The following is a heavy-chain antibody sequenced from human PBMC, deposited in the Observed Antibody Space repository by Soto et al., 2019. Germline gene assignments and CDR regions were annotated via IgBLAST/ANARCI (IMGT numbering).Heavy chain of an antibody. J-gene: IGHJ6*02. Sequence: QVQLVESGGGVVQPGRSLRLSCAASGFTFSSYGMHWVRQAPGKGLEWVAVIWYDGSNKYYADSVKGRFTISRDNSKNTLYLQMNSLRAEDTAVYYCAKAHFPDDFWSGYYNYYYYGMDVWGQGTTVTVSS. D-gene: IGHD3-3*01. V-gene: IGHV3-33*06. CDR1: GFTFSSYG. CDR2: IWYDGSNK. CDR3: AKAHFPDDFWSGYYNYYYYGMDV.